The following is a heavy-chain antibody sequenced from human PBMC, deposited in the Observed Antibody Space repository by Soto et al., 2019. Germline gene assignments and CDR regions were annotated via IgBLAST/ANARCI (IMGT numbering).Heavy chain of an antibody. CDR1: GFTFSSYW. D-gene: IGHD2-15*01. CDR2: INSDGSST. V-gene: IGHV3-74*01. J-gene: IGHJ4*02. Sequence: EVQLVESGGGLVQPGESLRLSCAASGFTFSSYWMHWVRQAPGKGLVGVSRINSDGSSTSYAGSGKGRFTISRDNAKNTLYLQMNSLRAEDTAVYYCVRTSLVVAAATREDYWGQGTLVTVSS. CDR3: VRTSLVVAAATREDY.